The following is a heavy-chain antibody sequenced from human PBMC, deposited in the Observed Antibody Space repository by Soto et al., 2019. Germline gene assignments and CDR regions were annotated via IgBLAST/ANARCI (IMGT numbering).Heavy chain of an antibody. Sequence: SVKVSCKASGGTFGSQGIAWVRQAPGQGLEWMGGFIAMLGTPTYAKKVQGRATISADESLTSSYLELRSLSSEDTGVYFCARGAMANFDYWGQGPVVTVSS. CDR2: FIAMLGTP. V-gene: IGHV1-69*13. CDR3: ARGAMANFDY. D-gene: IGHD5-18*01. CDR1: GGTFGSQG. J-gene: IGHJ4*02.